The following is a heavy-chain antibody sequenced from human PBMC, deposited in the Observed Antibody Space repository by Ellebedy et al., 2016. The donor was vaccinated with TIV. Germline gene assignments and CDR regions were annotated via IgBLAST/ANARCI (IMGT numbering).Heavy chain of an antibody. V-gene: IGHV1-2*02. J-gene: IGHJ5*02. CDR1: GYTFTGYF. CDR2: INPNSGGT. D-gene: IGHD6-19*01. Sequence: AASVKVSCKASGYTFTGYFIHWVRQAPGQGLEWMGWINPNSGGTNYAQRFQGRVTMTRDTSISTAYMELSRLRSDDTAIYYCARVAGGWYEDNWFDPWGQGTLVIVSS. CDR3: ARVAGGWYEDNWFDP.